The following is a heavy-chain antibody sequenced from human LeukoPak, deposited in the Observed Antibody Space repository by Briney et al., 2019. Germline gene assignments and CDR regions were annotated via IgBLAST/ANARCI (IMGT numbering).Heavy chain of an antibody. CDR3: ASTRKGAFDI. CDR2: IYYSGST. J-gene: IGHJ3*02. D-gene: IGHD1-1*01. V-gene: IGHV4-34*01. CDR1: SESSGGDD. Sequence: SETLSLTCAMHSESSGGDDWTWIRQPPWKGLEWIGSIYYSGSTYYNPSLKSRVTISVDTSKNQFSLKLSSVTAADTAVYYCASTRKGAFDIWGQGTMVTVSS.